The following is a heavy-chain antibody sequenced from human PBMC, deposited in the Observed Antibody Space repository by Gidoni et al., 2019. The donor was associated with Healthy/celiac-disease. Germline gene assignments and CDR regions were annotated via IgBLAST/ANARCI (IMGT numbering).Heavy chain of an antibody. CDR3: AKDPGTTDRWFDP. Sequence: EVQLLESGGGLVQPGGSLRLSCAAPGFTFSSYAMSCVRQAPGKGLEWVSAISGSGGSTYYADAVKGRFTISRDNSKNTLYLQMNSRRAEDTAVYYCAKDPGTTDRWFDPWGQGTLVTVSS. CDR2: ISGSGGST. D-gene: IGHD4-17*01. CDR1: GFTFSSYA. V-gene: IGHV3-23*01. J-gene: IGHJ5*02.